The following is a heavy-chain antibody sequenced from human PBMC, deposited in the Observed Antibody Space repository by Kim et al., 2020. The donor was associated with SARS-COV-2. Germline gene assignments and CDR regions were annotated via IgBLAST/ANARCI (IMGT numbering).Heavy chain of an antibody. D-gene: IGHD5-12*01. CDR1: GGSISSSSYY. V-gene: IGHV4-39*01. Sequence: SETLSLTCTVSGGSISSSSYYWGWIRQPPGKGLEWIGSIYYSGSTYYNPSLKSRVTISVDTSKNQFSLKLSSVTAADTAVYYCAARVATSKPFDPWGQGT. CDR3: AARVATSKPFDP. J-gene: IGHJ5*02. CDR2: IYYSGST.